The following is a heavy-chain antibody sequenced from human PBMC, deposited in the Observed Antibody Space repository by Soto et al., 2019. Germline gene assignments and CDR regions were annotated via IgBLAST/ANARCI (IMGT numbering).Heavy chain of an antibody. Sequence: QVQLQESGPGLVKPSETLSLTCTVSGGSVSSGSYYWSWIRQPPGKGLEWIGYIYYSGSTHYNPSLRSRFTISLDTSKNHFSLKLSYVTAADTAVYYCARDQKYCIGGSCYPSLWFDPWGQGTLVTVSS. V-gene: IGHV4-61*01. J-gene: IGHJ5*02. CDR2: IYYSGST. D-gene: IGHD2-15*01. CDR1: GGSVSSGSYY. CDR3: ARDQKYCIGGSCYPSLWFDP.